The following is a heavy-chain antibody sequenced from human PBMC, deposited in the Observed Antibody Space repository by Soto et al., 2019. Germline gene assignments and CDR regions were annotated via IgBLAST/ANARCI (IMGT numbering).Heavy chain of an antibody. V-gene: IGHV4-39*01. CDR1: GGSISSSSYY. J-gene: IGHJ3*02. D-gene: IGHD6-19*01. Sequence: SETLSLTCTVSGGSISSSSYYWGWIRQPPGKGLEWIGSIYYSGSTYYNPSLKNRVPISVDTSKNRFSLKLCSVTAADTAVYYCARHERQWLVHITQGGGDIWGQGTMVTVSS. CDR3: ARHERQWLVHITQGGGDI. CDR2: IYYSGST.